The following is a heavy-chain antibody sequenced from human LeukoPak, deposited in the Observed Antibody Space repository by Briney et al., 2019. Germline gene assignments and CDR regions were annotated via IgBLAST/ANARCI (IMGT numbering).Heavy chain of an antibody. V-gene: IGHV4-34*01. Sequence: PSETLSLTCAVYGGSFSGYYWSWIRQPPGEGLEWIGEINHSGSTNYNPSLKSRVTISVDTSKNQFSLKLSSVTAADTAVYYCARATVTLGTDYWGQGTLVTVSS. CDR1: GGSFSGYY. D-gene: IGHD4-11*01. CDR3: ARATVTLGTDY. J-gene: IGHJ4*02. CDR2: INHSGST.